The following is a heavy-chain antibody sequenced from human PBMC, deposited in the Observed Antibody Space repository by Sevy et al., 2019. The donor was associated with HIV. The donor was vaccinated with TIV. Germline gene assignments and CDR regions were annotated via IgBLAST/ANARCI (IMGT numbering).Heavy chain of an antibody. CDR2: ISYNGFNK. D-gene: IGHD2-21*01. V-gene: IGHV3-30*09. CDR3: VIPFSGGGGGY. J-gene: IGHJ4*02. Sequence: GGSLRLSCAGSGFTFSTYAMHWVRQTPGRGLEWVSTISYNGFNKYYRESVKGRFAISRDNSKKTQYLQMNSLRVEDTAVYYCVIPFSGGGGGYWGQGTLVTVSS. CDR1: GFTFSTYA.